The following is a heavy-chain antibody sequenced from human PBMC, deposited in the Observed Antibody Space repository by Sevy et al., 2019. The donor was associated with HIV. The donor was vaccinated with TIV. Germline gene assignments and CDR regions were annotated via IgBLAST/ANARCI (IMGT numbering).Heavy chain of an antibody. Sequence: SETLSLTCAVYGGSFSGYFWNWIRQSPGKGLEWIGEINLTGTLKYNPSLKSRVTISVDASKNQLSLHLSSVTAADTAIYYCARGRQAYVVVVPSTVPFDYWGQGTLVTVSS. V-gene: IGHV4-34*01. CDR3: ARGRQAYVVVVPSTVPFDY. CDR2: INLTGTL. J-gene: IGHJ4*02. CDR1: GGSFSGYF. D-gene: IGHD2-2*01.